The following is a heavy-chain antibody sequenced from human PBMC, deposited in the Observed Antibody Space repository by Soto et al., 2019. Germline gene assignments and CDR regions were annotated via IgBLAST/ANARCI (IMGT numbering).Heavy chain of an antibody. V-gene: IGHV3-33*01. CDR3: ARGFRYNYDFWSGYPPDY. CDR2: IWYDGSNK. CDR1: GFTFSSYG. D-gene: IGHD3-3*01. Sequence: QVQLVESGGGVVQPGRSLRLSCAASGFTFSSYGMHWVRQAPGKGLEWVAVIWYDGSNKYYADSVKGRFTISRDNSKNTLYLQMNSLRAEDTAVYYCARGFRYNYDFWSGYPPDYWGQGTLVTVSS. J-gene: IGHJ4*02.